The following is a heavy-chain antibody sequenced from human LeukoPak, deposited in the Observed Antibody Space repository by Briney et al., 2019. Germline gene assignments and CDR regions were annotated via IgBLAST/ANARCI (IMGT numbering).Heavy chain of an antibody. D-gene: IGHD3-22*01. CDR2: ISSSSSTI. V-gene: IGHV3-48*04. Sequence: GGSLRLSCAASGFTFSSYSMNWVRQAPGKGLEWVSYISSSSSTIYYADSVKGRFTIPRDNAKNSLYLQMNSLRAEDTAVYYCAKTYYYDSSGYRRAKGYYYYYMDVWGKGTTVTVSS. J-gene: IGHJ6*03. CDR3: AKTYYYDSSGYRRAKGYYYYYMDV. CDR1: GFTFSSYS.